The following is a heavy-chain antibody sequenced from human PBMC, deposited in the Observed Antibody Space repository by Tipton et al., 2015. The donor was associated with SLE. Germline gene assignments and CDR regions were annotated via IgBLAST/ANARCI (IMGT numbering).Heavy chain of an antibody. Sequence: GLVKPSETLSLACSVSGGSITSHYWTWIRQSPGKELEWLAYVSYTGSATYNPSLRSRVIISVDTSKNQLSLKLNSVTAADTAIYYCAREDTPNGRMISSGGDPVSAFDMWGQGTVVSVSS. V-gene: IGHV4-59*11. CDR3: AREDTPNGRMISSGGDPVSAFDM. J-gene: IGHJ3*02. D-gene: IGHD3-16*01. CDR1: GGSITSHY. CDR2: VSYTGSA.